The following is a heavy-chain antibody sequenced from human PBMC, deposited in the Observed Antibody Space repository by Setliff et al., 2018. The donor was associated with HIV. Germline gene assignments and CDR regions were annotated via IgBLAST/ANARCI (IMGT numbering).Heavy chain of an antibody. CDR2: ISGSGIGS. Sequence: PGGSLRLSCAASGFTFSRYAMTWVRQAPGKGLEWVSAISGSGIGSYYPDSVKGRFTISRDNSKNTLFLQMNSLRAEDTAVYYCAKDRRYYYGPFDSWGQGTPVTVLL. CDR3: AKDRRYYYGPFDS. D-gene: IGHD3-10*01. CDR1: GFTFSRYA. J-gene: IGHJ4*02. V-gene: IGHV3-23*01.